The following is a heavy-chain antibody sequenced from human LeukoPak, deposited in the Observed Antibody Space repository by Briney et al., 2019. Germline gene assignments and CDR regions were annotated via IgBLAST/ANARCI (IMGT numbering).Heavy chain of an antibody. CDR3: ASGEMATVTLDY. Sequence: GGSLRLSCAASGLTVSGNYMSWVRQAPGKGLEWVSVIYSGGGTYYADSVKGRFTISRDNSKNTLYLQMNNLRAEDTAVYYCASGEMATVTLDYWGQGTLVVVSS. J-gene: IGHJ4*02. CDR1: GLTVSGNY. V-gene: IGHV3-53*01. D-gene: IGHD5-24*01. CDR2: IYSGGGT.